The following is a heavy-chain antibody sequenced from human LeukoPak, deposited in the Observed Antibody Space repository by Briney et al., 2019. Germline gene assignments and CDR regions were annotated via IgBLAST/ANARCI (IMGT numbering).Heavy chain of an antibody. Sequence: GGSLRLSCAASGFTFDDYGMSWVRQAPGKGLEWVSGINWNGGSTGYADSVKGRFTISRDNAKNSLYLQMNRLRSDDTAVYYCARVGHYYDSSGYYRVQSPYDYWGQGTLVTVSS. CDR2: INWNGGST. CDR3: ARVGHYYDSSGYYRVQSPYDY. CDR1: GFTFDDYG. D-gene: IGHD3-22*01. V-gene: IGHV3-20*04. J-gene: IGHJ4*02.